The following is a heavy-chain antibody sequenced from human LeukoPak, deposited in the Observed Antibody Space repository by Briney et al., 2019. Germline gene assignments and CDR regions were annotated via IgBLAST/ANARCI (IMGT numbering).Heavy chain of an antibody. D-gene: IGHD2-2*01. CDR1: GFTLRNTW. J-gene: IGHJ4*02. CDR2: IGSDGSEK. Sequence: GGSLRLSCVASGFTLRNTWMAWVRQAPGKGLEWVAFIGSDGSEKFYGDSLKGRVTISRDNSKKILYLQMNSARLEDTAVYYCAKGRPAGVSDTPAFDHWGQGTLVIVSS. V-gene: IGHV3-30*02. CDR3: AKGRPAGVSDTPAFDH.